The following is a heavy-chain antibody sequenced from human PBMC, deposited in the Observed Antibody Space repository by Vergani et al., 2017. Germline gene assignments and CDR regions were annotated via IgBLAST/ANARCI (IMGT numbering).Heavy chain of an antibody. J-gene: IGHJ4*02. CDR1: GFTFSSYA. V-gene: IGHV3-23*04. CDR3: AKNPGLRIVGVFTLDY. CDR2: ISGSGGST. D-gene: IGHD1-26*01. Sequence: VQLAESGGGRVQPGRSLRLSCAASGFTFSSYAMNWVRQAPGKGLEWVLAISGSGGSTYYADSVRGRFTISRDNSKNTLYLQMKGLRAEDTAVYYCAKNPGLRIVGVFTLDYWGQGALVTVSS.